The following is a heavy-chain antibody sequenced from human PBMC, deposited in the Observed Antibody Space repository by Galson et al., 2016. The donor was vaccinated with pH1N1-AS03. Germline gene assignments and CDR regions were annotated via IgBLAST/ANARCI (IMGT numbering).Heavy chain of an antibody. Sequence: QSGAEVKKPGESLKISCKGSGHIFANYWIGWVRQTPGKGLEWMGLIYPGDSDTRYSPSFQGQVTISADKSLSTAYPQWRSLTASDTAMYYCASSRIAAHAYYYHGIDGWGQGATLTVSS. V-gene: IGHV5-51*01. CDR1: GHIFANYW. J-gene: IGHJ6*02. CDR3: ASSRIAAHAYYYHGIDG. D-gene: IGHD6-6*01. CDR2: IYPGDSDT.